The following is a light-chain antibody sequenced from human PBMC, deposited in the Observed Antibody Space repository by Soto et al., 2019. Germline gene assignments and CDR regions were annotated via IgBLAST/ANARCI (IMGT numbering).Light chain of an antibody. J-gene: IGLJ1*01. CDR1: SSDVGHYNF. CDR3: CSYAGGSTYV. Sequence: QSVLTQPASVSGSPGQSITISCTGTSSDVGHYNFVSWYQQYPGKAPKVMIYEVYERPSGVSDRFSGSKSGSTASLTISGLQVEDEADYYCCSYAGGSTYVFGTGTKVTV. CDR2: EVY. V-gene: IGLV2-23*02.